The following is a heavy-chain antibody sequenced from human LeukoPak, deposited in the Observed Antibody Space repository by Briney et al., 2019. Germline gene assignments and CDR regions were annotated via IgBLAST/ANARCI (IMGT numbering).Heavy chain of an antibody. V-gene: IGHV4-39*01. CDR1: GGSISSSSYY. Sequence: ASETLSLTCTVSGGSISSSSYYWGWIRQPPGKGLEWIGSIYYSGSTYYNPSLKNRVTISVDTSKNQFSLKLSSVTAADTAVYYCARRGPTSGSYSFVAVSAFDIWGQGTMVTVSS. CDR3: ARRGPTSGSYSFVAVSAFDI. D-gene: IGHD1-26*01. J-gene: IGHJ3*02. CDR2: IYYSGST.